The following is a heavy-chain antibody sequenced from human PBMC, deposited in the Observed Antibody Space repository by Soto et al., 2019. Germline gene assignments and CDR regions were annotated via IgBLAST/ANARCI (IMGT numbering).Heavy chain of an antibody. D-gene: IGHD3-3*01. Sequence: SETLSLTCTVSGGSISSSSYYWGWIRQPPGKGLEWIGSIYYSGSTYYNPSLKSRVTISVDTSKNQFSLKLNSVTAADTAVYYCARLNDFWSGYYRYYYYYMGVWGKGTTVTVSS. V-gene: IGHV4-39*01. J-gene: IGHJ6*03. CDR3: ARLNDFWSGYYRYYYYYMGV. CDR1: GGSISSSSYY. CDR2: IYYSGST.